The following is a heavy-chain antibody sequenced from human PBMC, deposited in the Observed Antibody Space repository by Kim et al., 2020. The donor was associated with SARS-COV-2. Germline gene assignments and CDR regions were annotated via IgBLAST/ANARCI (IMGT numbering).Heavy chain of an antibody. CDR1: GFTFSSYD. CDR3: ARDPYYYDTSGYYPFDN. Sequence: GGSLRLSCAASGFTFSSYDMHWVRQAPGKGLEWVAVISYDGSNKYYADSVKGRFTISRDNSKNTLYLQMNSLRAEDTAVYYCARDPYYYDTSGYYPFDNWGQGTLVTVSS. J-gene: IGHJ4*02. D-gene: IGHD3-22*01. V-gene: IGHV3-30*04. CDR2: ISYDGSNK.